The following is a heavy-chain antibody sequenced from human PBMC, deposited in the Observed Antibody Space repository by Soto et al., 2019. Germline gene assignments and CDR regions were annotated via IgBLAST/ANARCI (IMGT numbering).Heavy chain of an antibody. D-gene: IGHD3-10*01. CDR1: GYTFTGYY. CDR2: ISAYNGNT. J-gene: IGHJ3*02. V-gene: IGHV1-18*04. CDR3: ARARSKRDAFDI. Sequence: ASVKVSCKASGYTFTGYYMLWVRQAPGQGLEWMGWISAYNGNTNYAQKLQGRVTMTTDTSTSTAYMELRSLRSDDTAVYYCARARSKRDAFDIWGQGTMVTVSS.